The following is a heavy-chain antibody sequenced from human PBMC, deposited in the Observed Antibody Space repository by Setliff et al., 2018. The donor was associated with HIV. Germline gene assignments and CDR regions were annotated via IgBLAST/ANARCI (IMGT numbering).Heavy chain of an antibody. CDR3: TTDKLYGIFDY. D-gene: IGHD1-26*01. V-gene: IGHV3-72*01. CDR2: TKNKANSYTT. CDR1: GFTFSDHF. Sequence: PGGSLRLSCATSGFTFSDHFMDWVRQAPGKGLEWVGRTKNKANSYTTTYAASANGRFTISRDDSKKSLFLQMNSLKTEDTAVYYCTTDKLYGIFDYWGQGTLVTVSS. J-gene: IGHJ4*02.